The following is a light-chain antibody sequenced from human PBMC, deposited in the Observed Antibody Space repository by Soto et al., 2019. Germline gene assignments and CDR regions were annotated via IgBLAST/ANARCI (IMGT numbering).Light chain of an antibody. J-gene: IGKJ5*01. CDR1: QSVSSSN. CDR3: QQFGDSFL. Sequence: EIVLTQSPGTLSLSPGETATLFCRASQSVSSSNLAWYQQRPGQAPRLLIYGASVRATGTPDRFTGSGSGTDFTLTISGLESEDFAVYYCQQFGDSFLFGQGTRLEIK. CDR2: GAS. V-gene: IGKV3-20*01.